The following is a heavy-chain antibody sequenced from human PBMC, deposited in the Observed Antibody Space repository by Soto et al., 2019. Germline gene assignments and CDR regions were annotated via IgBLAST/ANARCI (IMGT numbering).Heavy chain of an antibody. V-gene: IGHV4-59*02. CDR1: GGSVIVYY. CDR3: ARGVGSSPPQY. J-gene: IGHJ4*02. CDR2: IYASGSP. Sequence: SEPLSLTCTISGGSVIVYYWSCIRQSTGQGLEWIGYIYASGSPYYNPSLRSRVTISADTSKNQISLKLTSPTAADTAVYYCARGVGSSPPQYWGRGTLVTVSS. D-gene: IGHD1-26*01.